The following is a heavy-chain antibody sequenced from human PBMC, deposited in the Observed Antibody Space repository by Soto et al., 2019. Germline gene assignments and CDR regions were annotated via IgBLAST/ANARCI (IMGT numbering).Heavy chain of an antibody. J-gene: IGHJ6*02. V-gene: IGHV1-18*01. D-gene: IGHD3-9*01. CDR1: GYTFTSYG. CDR2: ISAYNGNT. Sequence: QVQLVQSGAEVKKPGASVKVSCKASGYTFTSYGISWVRQAPGQGLEWMGWISAYNGNTNYAQKLQGRVTMTTDTXTXTXXMELRSLRSDDTAVYYCARDFDWFSLASENYGMDVWGQGTTVTVSS. CDR3: ARDFDWFSLASENYGMDV.